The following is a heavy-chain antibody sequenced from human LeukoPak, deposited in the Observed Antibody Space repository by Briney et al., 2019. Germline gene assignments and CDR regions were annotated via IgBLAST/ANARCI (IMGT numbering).Heavy chain of an antibody. Sequence: GGSLRLSCAASGFSFSSYEMNWVRQAPGKGLEWISYISASGTLTHYADSVEGRFTISRDNAKNSLYLQINSLRAEDTAVYYCAKDPSVYYGDYIIRWGQGTLVIVSS. D-gene: IGHD4-17*01. J-gene: IGHJ4*02. V-gene: IGHV3-48*03. CDR1: GFSFSSYE. CDR3: AKDPSVYYGDYIIR. CDR2: ISASGTLT.